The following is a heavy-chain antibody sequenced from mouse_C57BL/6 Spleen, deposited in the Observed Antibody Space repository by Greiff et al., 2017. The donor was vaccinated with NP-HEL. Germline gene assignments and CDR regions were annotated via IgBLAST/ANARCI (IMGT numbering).Heavy chain of an antibody. CDR1: GYAFSSSW. CDR2: IYPGDGDT. J-gene: IGHJ2*01. Sequence: VQLQQSGPELVKPGASVKISCKASGYAFSSSWMNWVKQRPGKGLEWIGRIYPGDGDTNSNGKFKGKATLTADKSSSTAYMQLSSLTSEDSAVYFCARKGAQAGFDYWGQGTTLTVSS. V-gene: IGHV1-82*01. CDR3: ARKGAQAGFDY. D-gene: IGHD3-2*02.